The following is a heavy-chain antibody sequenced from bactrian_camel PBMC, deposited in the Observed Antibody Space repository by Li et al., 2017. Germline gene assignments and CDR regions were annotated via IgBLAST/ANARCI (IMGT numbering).Heavy chain of an antibody. CDR1: KLTYSSNC. J-gene: IGHJ4*01. CDR3: GAGRYCSLSYITI. D-gene: IGHD6*01. Sequence: HVQLVESGGGSVQAGGSLKLSCVAAKLTYSSNCMGWFRQAPGKERESVARLARGGTIFYASSVKGRSTISQDTSKNNLYLEMSGLDVSDTAVYYCGAGRYCSLSYITIWGQGTQATVS. CDR2: LARGGTI. V-gene: IGHV3S53*01.